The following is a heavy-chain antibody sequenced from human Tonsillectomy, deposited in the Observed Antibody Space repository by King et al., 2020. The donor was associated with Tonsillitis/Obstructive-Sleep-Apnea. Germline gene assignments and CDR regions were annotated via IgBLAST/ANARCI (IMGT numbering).Heavy chain of an antibody. CDR3: AKVLQGYYYYADV. CDR2: IGGSGGST. J-gene: IGHJ6*03. V-gene: IGHV3-23*04. CDR1: GFTFSSYA. Sequence: VQLVESGGGLVQPGGSLRLSCAASGFTFSSYAMYWVRQAPGKGLEWVSGIGGSGGSTFYADSVKGRLTISRDNSKNTLYLRVNSLRAEDTAIYFCAKVLQGYYYYADVWGKGTTVTVSS.